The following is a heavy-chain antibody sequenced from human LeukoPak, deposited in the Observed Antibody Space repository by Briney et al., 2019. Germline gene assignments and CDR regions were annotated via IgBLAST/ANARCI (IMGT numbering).Heavy chain of an antibody. V-gene: IGHV3-11*01. J-gene: IGHJ3*02. D-gene: IGHD1-14*01. CDR1: GFTFSDYY. CDR3: ARERWLEPRAAFDI. CDR2: ITSSGSTI. Sequence: GGSLRLSCAASGFTFSDYYMSWIRQAPGKGLEWVSYITSSGSTINHADSVKGRFTISRDNAENSLYLQMNSLRVEDTAVYYCARERWLEPRAAFDIWGQGTMVTVSS.